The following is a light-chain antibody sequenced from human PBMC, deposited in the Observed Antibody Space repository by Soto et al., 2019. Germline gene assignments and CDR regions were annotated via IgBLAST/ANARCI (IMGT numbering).Light chain of an antibody. CDR3: QAWDSSSYV. J-gene: IGLJ1*01. Sequence: SYELTQPPSVSVSPGQTASITCSGDKLGDKYACWYQQKPDQSPVLVIYQDSKRPSGIPERFSGSNSGNTATLTISGTQPMDEADYYCQAWDSSSYVFGTGTKLTVL. CDR1: KLGDKY. V-gene: IGLV3-1*01. CDR2: QDS.